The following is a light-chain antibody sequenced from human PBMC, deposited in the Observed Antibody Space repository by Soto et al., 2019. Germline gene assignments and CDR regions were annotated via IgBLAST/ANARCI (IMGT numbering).Light chain of an antibody. J-gene: IGLJ1*01. CDR1: SSDVGRYNY. Sequence: QSALTQPASVSGSPGQSITISCTGTSSDVGRYNYVSWYQQHPGKAPKLTIYGVSNRPSGVSSRFSGSKSGNTASLTISGLQAEDEADYYCSSFTSSSTYVFGTGTKLTVL. CDR3: SSFTSSSTYV. CDR2: GVS. V-gene: IGLV2-14*01.